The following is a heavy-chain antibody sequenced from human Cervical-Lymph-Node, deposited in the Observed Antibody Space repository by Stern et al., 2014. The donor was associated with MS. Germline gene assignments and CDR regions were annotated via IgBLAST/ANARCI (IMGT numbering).Heavy chain of an antibody. Sequence: EVQLEESGAEVKKPGESLKISCKGSGYNFPNYWIGWVRQMPGKGLEWMGIIYPADSDTTYSPSFQGQVTLSVDKSITTAYLEWSSLKASDTAMYFCARREGYYYGMDVWGQGTTVTVSS. CDR1: GYNFPNYW. CDR3: ARREGYYYGMDV. J-gene: IGHJ6*02. V-gene: IGHV5-51*01. CDR2: IYPADSDT. D-gene: IGHD6-13*01.